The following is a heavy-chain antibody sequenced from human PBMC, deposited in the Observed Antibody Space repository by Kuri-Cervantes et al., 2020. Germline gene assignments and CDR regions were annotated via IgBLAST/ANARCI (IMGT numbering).Heavy chain of an antibody. CDR2: INHSGST. V-gene: IGHV4-34*01. D-gene: IGHD6-13*01. Sequence: GSLRLSCAVYGGSFSGYYWSWIRQPPGKGLEWIGEINHSGSTNYNPSLKSRVTISVDTSKNQFSLKLSSVTAADTAVYYCARGVAAAGPPYYYYYYMDVWGKGTTVTVSS. J-gene: IGHJ6*03. CDR3: ARGVAAAGPPYYYYYYMDV. CDR1: GGSFSGYY.